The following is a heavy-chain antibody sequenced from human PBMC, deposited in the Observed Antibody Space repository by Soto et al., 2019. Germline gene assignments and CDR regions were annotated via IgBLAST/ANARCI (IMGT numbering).Heavy chain of an antibody. CDR3: ARAPGYGSSNKWFVP. CDR1: GYTFTSYD. CDR2: MNPNSGNT. J-gene: IGHJ5*02. D-gene: IGHD3-10*01. V-gene: IGHV1-8*01. Sequence: ASVKVSCKASGYTFTSYDINWVRQATGQGLEWMGRMNPNSGNTAYARKFQGRVTMTRNTSINTAYMELSSLRSEDTALYYCARAPGYGSSNKWFVPWGPGTLVTVSS.